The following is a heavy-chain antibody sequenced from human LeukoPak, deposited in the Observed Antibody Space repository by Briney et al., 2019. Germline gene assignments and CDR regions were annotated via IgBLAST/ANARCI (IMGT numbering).Heavy chain of an antibody. V-gene: IGHV1-8*03. CDR2: IHIYRGNT. CDR3: ARARAGGYYDY. J-gene: IGHJ4*02. D-gene: IGHD3-22*01. CDR1: GYSSTNYG. Sequence: ASVKVSCNASGYSSTNYGISWVRQAPGQGLEWMGWIHIYRGNTNYAQKFQGRVTITRNTSISTAYMELSSLRSEDTAVYYCARARAGGYYDYWGQGTLVTVSS.